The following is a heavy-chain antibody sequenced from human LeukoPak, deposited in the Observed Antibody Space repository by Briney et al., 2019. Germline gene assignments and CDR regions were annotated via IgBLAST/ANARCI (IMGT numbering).Heavy chain of an antibody. V-gene: IGHV1-2*02. D-gene: IGHD6-6*01. J-gene: IGHJ3*02. Sequence: ASVKVSCKASGYTFTGYYMHWVRQAPGQGLEWMGWINPNSGGTNYAQKFQGRVTMTRDTSISTAYMELSRLRSDDTAVYYCARVLELNSESLPYSSSSEAFDIWGQGTMVTVSS. CDR1: GYTFTGYY. CDR2: INPNSGGT. CDR3: ARVLELNSESLPYSSSSEAFDI.